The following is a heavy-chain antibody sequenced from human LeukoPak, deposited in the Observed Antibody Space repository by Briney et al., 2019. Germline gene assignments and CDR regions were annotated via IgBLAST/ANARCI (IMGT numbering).Heavy chain of an antibody. Sequence: PSETLSLTCTVSGGSISTYYWSWIRQPPGRGLEWIGYIYFSGRTNSNPSLKTRVTMSVDTSKNQFSLKLSSVPAADTAVFFCARGEFSSGWAYWGQGTLVTVSS. CDR3: ARGEFSSGWAY. D-gene: IGHD6-19*01. CDR2: IYFSGRT. CDR1: GGSISTYY. J-gene: IGHJ4*02. V-gene: IGHV4-59*01.